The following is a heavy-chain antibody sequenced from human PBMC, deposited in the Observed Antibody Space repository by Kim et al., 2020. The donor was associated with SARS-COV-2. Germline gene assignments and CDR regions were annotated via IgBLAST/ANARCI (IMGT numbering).Heavy chain of an antibody. D-gene: IGHD2-2*02. CDR2: VYYTGTT. J-gene: IGHJ4*02. CDR3: ASHFLDTSIRFLGLYHFDS. V-gene: IGHV4-39*01. Sequence: SETLSLTCTVSGGSISSSGYYWGWIRQPPGKGLEWIGSVYYTGTTYYDPSLKSRVTISGDTSKNQFSLKLNSVTAADTAVCYCASHFLDTSIRFLGLYHFDSWGQGTLVTVSS. CDR1: GGSISSSGYY.